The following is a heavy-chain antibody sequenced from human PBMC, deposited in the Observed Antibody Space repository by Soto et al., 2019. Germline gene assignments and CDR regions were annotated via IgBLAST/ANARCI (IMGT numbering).Heavy chain of an antibody. J-gene: IGHJ6*02. CDR3: AGVSITMIRTHYYYYGMDV. D-gene: IGHD3-22*01. CDR2: ISSSSSYI. V-gene: IGHV3-21*01. CDR1: GFTFSSYS. Sequence: GGSLRLSCAASGFTFSSYSMNWVRQAPGKGLEWVSSISSSSSYIYYADSVKGRFTISRDNAKNSLYLQMNSPRAEDTAVYYCAGVSITMIRTHYYYYGMDVWGQGTTVTVSS.